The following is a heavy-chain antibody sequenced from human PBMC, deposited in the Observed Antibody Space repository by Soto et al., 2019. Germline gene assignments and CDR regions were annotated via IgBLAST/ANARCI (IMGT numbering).Heavy chain of an antibody. J-gene: IGHJ5*02. Sequence: EVVLFESGGGLEQPGGSLRLSCAASGFIFENFGMSWVRQAPGKGLEWISSIRGSGFKKYYADSVKGRFTISRDNSKSTVYLELNNLSAEDTAVYHCAKNQGVELVPLATVDWFDPWGQGSVVTVSS. D-gene: IGHD1-26*01. CDR3: AKNQGVELVPLATVDWFDP. V-gene: IGHV3-23*01. CDR2: IRGSGFKK. CDR1: GFIFENFG.